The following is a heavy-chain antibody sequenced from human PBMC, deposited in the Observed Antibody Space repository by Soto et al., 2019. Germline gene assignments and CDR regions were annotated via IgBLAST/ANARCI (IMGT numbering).Heavy chain of an antibody. V-gene: IGHV4-39*01. J-gene: IGHJ6*02. CDR2: IFYSGTT. Sequence: SETLSLTCTVSGGSISSSSYYWGWIRQPPGMGLEWIGSIFYSGTTYYNPSLKSRVTIFVDTSKNQFSLQLTSVTAADTAVYYCARGAGSPTYYYGTHVWGQGTTLTVSS. CDR3: ARGAGSPTYYYGTHV. CDR1: GGSISSSSYY. D-gene: IGHD2-15*01.